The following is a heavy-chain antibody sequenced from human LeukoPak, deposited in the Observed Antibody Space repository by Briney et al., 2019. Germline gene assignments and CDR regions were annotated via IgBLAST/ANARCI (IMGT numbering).Heavy chain of an antibody. CDR1: GGSISSYY. Sequence: SETLSLTCTVSGGSISSYYWSWIRQPPGKGLEWIGYIYYSGSTNYNPSLKSRVTISVDTSKNQFSLKLSSVTAADTAVYYCARGGYYYGSAPPRRYFDYWGQGTLVTVSS. J-gene: IGHJ4*02. CDR2: IYYSGST. V-gene: IGHV4-59*01. CDR3: ARGGYYYGSAPPRRYFDY. D-gene: IGHD3-10*01.